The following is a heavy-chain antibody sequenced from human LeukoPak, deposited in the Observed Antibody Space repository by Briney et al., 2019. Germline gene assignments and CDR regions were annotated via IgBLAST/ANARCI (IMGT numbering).Heavy chain of an antibody. CDR3: ARGSGYDHFDY. J-gene: IGHJ4*02. D-gene: IGHD5-12*01. Sequence: GGSLRLSCADSGFTFSSYDMHWVRQATGKGLEWVSAIGTAGDTYYPGSVKGRFTISRENAKNSLYLQMNSLRAGDTAVYYCARGSGYDHFDYWGQGTLVTVSS. CDR1: GFTFSSYD. V-gene: IGHV3-13*01. CDR2: IGTAGDT.